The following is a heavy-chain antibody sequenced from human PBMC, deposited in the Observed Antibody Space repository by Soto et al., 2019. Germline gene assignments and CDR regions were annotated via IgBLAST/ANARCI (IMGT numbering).Heavy chain of an antibody. CDR1: GFTFSSYV. V-gene: IGHV3-23*01. Sequence: PGGSLRLSCAASGFTFSSYVMSWVRLTPGKGMEWVSAISGNGDSTYYADSVRGRFTISRDNSKKMLFLQLHSLRAEDTAVYYCAKVWVGSGGQGTLVTVSS. CDR3: AKVWVGS. J-gene: IGHJ1*01. CDR2: ISGNGDST. D-gene: IGHD1-26*01.